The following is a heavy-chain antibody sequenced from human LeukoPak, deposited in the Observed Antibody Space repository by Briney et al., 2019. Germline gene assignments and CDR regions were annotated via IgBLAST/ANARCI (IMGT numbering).Heavy chain of an antibody. D-gene: IGHD3-22*01. V-gene: IGHV3-23*01. J-gene: IGHJ6*03. Sequence: GGSLRLSCAASRFTFSSYVMSWVRQAPGKGLEWVSAISGSGGSTYYADSVKGRFTISRDNSKNTLYLQMNSLRAEDTAVYYCAKGDCYDSIGRSYCHYYMDVWGKGTTVTVSS. CDR3: AKGDCYDSIGRSYCHYYMDV. CDR1: RFTFSSYV. CDR2: ISGSGGST.